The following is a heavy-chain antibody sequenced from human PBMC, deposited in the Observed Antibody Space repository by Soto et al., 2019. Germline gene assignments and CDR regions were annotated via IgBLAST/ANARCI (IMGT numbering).Heavy chain of an antibody. D-gene: IGHD4-17*01. J-gene: IGHJ4*02. CDR2: IIPIFGTA. CDR3: ARDYGGNSREYYFDY. CDR1: GGTFSSYA. V-gene: IGHV1-69*13. Sequence: GASVKVSCKASGGTFSSYAISWVRQAPGQGLEWMGGIIPIFGTANYAQKFQGRVTITADESTSTAYMELSSLRSEDTAVYYCARDYGGNSREYYFDYWGQGALVTVSS.